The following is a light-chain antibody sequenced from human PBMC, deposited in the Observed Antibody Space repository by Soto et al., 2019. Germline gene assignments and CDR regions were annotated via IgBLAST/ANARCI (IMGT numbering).Light chain of an antibody. CDR1: SSNIGAGSD. V-gene: IGLV1-40*01. CDR3: QSYDNSLSGYV. CDR2: DNN. Sequence: QSVLTQPPSVSGAPGQRVTIPCTGTSSNIGAGSDVHWYQQLPGTAPKVLTYDNNNRPSGVPDRFSGSKSGTSASLAITGLQSEDEADYYCQSYDNSLSGYVFGTGTKVTVL. J-gene: IGLJ1*01.